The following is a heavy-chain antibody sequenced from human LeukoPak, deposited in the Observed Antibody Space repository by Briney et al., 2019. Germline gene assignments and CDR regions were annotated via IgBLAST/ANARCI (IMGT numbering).Heavy chain of an antibody. D-gene: IGHD3-16*01. CDR1: GGSISGYY. CDR3: ARDSGGPQDYYGMDV. CDR2: IYYSGST. Sequence: SETLSLTCNVSGGSISGYYWGWIRQPPGKGLEWIGSIYYSGSTYYNPSLKSRVTISVDTSKNQFSLKLSSVTAADTAVYYCARDSGGPQDYYGMDVWGQGTTVTVSS. V-gene: IGHV4-39*07. J-gene: IGHJ6*02.